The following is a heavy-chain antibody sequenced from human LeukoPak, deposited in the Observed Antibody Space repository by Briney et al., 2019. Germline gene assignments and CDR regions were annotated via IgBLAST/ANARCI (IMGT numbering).Heavy chain of an antibody. D-gene: IGHD3-22*01. J-gene: IGHJ5*02. V-gene: IGHV1-18*01. CDR3: ARDAAIVVGPIWFDR. CDR1: GYTFANFG. CDR2: ISGYSGNT. Sequence: ASVKVSCTASGYTFANFGISWVRQAPGQGLEWMGWISGYSGNTKYEQKFQGRVTMTRDISTSTAYMEVRSLRSDDTAVYYCARDAAIVVGPIWFDRWGQGALVTVSS.